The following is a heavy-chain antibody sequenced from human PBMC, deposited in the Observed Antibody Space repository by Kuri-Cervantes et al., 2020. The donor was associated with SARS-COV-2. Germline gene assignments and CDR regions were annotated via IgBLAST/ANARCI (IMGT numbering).Heavy chain of an antibody. V-gene: IGHV4-34*01. Sequence: SETLSLTCAASGFTFSSYEMNWVRQAPGKGLEWIGEINHSGSTNYNPSLKSRVTISVDTSKNQFSLKLSSVTAADTAVYYCAREVSSEQLVAFDYWGQGTLVTVSS. CDR2: INHSGST. CDR3: AREVSSEQLVAFDY. D-gene: IGHD6-6*01. J-gene: IGHJ4*02. CDR1: GFTFSSYE.